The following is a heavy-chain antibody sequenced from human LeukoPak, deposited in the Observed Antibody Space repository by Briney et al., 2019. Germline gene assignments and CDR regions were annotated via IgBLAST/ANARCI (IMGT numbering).Heavy chain of an antibody. CDR2: IYSGGST. Sequence: PGGSLRLSCAASGFTVSSNYMSWVRQAPGKGLEWVSVIYSGGSTYYADSVKGRFTISRDKSKNTLELQMNIGRAEDTAGYYCASRSGWYRLGYWGQGTLVTDSS. V-gene: IGHV3-66*01. CDR3: ASRSGWYRLGY. D-gene: IGHD6-19*01. CDR1: GFTVSSNY. J-gene: IGHJ4*02.